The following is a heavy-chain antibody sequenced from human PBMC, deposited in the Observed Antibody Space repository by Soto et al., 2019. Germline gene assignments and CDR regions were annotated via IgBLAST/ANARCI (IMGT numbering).Heavy chain of an antibody. CDR2: INPTTGAT. J-gene: IGHJ5*02. Sequence: GASVKVSCKASGYTFTPQYLHWVRNAPGEGLEWMGWINPTTGATRYAQKFQGRVTMTRDTSMSTAYLEVRSLRPDDTAVYHCAKGDSSWVSWFDPWGQGTLVTVSS. D-gene: IGHD6-19*01. CDR1: GYTFTPQY. V-gene: IGHV1-2*02. CDR3: AKGDSSWVSWFDP.